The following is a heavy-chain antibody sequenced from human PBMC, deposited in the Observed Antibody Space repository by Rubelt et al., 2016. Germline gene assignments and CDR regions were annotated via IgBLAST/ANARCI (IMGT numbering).Heavy chain of an antibody. CDR2: IRYDGSNT. J-gene: IGHJ1*01. Sequence: QVQLVESGGGVVQPGGSLRLSCAASGFTFSSYGMHWVRQAPGKGLEWVAFIRYDGSNTYYADSVKGRFTTARDNSKNTLYLQMNSLRAEDTAVYYCAKPARLDYGINAEYFQHWGQGTLVTVSS. CDR1: GFTFSSYG. V-gene: IGHV3-30*02. CDR3: AKPARLDYGINAEYFQH. D-gene: IGHD4-17*01.